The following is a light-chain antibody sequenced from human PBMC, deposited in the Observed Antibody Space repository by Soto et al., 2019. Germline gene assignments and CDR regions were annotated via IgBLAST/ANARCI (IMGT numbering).Light chain of an antibody. V-gene: IGKV3-20*01. CDR2: GAS. CDR1: QSVGRDY. CDR3: QQYGSSPPIT. Sequence: EIVCKQSPANLSVSRGERATICCRDSQSVGRDYLAWYQQKPGQAPRLLIYGASTRAPGIPARFSGSGSGTEFTLTISSLQSEDFAVYYCQQYGSSPPITLGQGTRLEIK. J-gene: IGKJ5*01.